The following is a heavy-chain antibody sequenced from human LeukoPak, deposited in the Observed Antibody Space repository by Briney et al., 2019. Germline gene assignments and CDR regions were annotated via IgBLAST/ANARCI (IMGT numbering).Heavy chain of an antibody. J-gene: IGHJ4*02. CDR2: ISGSGGST. CDR3: TTDWATTNY. Sequence: GGSLRLSCAASGFTFSSYAMSWVRQAPGKGLEWVSAISGSGGSTYYSDSVKGRFTISRDNSKNTLYLQMNSLKTEDTAMYYCTTDWATTNYWGQGTLVTVSS. CDR1: GFTFSSYA. D-gene: IGHD1-1*01. V-gene: IGHV3-23*01.